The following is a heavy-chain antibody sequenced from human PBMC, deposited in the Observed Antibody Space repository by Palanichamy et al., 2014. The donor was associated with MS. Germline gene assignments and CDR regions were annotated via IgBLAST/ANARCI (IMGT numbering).Heavy chain of an antibody. V-gene: IGHV3-23*01. D-gene: IGHD4-17*01. Sequence: EVQLLESGGGLVQPGGSLRLSCVASGFTFTNHAMSWVRQAPGKGLDWVSAITDGGTSTNYADSVKGRFTVSRDNSENTLYLQMNSLRVEDTAVYYCARRRGVSYGDFVDWGQGTLVIVSS. CDR1: GFTFTNHA. J-gene: IGHJ4*02. CDR3: ARRRGVSYGDFVD. CDR2: ITDGGTST.